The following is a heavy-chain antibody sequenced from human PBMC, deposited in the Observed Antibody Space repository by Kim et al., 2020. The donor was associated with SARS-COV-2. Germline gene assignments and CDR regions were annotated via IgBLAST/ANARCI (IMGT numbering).Heavy chain of an antibody. Sequence: ASVKVSCKASAYTFTNYGIHWVRQAPGHSLEWLGGINTAKGNTKYSEEFQGRVTITRDTSASTAYMALTGLKSEDTAVYYCTREDTTNWFDYWGQGTLVTVSS. CDR1: AYTFTNYG. D-gene: IGHD2-2*01. CDR3: TREDTTNWFDY. CDR2: INTAKGNT. V-gene: IGHV1-3*04. J-gene: IGHJ5*01.